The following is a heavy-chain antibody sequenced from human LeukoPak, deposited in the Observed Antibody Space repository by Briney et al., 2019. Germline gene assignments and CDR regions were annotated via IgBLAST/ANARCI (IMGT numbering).Heavy chain of an antibody. CDR3: ATVGSSGYNWFDP. Sequence: ASVTVSCKVSGYTLTELSMHWVRQAPGKGLEWMGGFDPEDGETIYAQKFQGRVTMTEDTSTDAAYMELSSLRSEDTAVYYCATVGSSGYNWFDPWGQGTLVTVSS. J-gene: IGHJ5*02. CDR1: GYTLTELS. V-gene: IGHV1-24*01. D-gene: IGHD3-22*01. CDR2: FDPEDGET.